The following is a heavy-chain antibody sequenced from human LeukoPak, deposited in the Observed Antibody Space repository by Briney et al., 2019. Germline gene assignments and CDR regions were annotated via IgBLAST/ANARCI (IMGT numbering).Heavy chain of an antibody. Sequence: PSETLSLTCTVPGGSISSGSYYWSWIRQPAGKGLEWIARIYTSGSTNYNPSLKSRVTISVDTSKNQFSLKLSSVTAADTAVYYCARGRDYGDYLGYYYYYMDVWGKGTTVTVSS. CDR2: IYTSGST. D-gene: IGHD4-17*01. J-gene: IGHJ6*03. V-gene: IGHV4-61*02. CDR1: GGSISSGSYY. CDR3: ARGRDYGDYLGYYYYYMDV.